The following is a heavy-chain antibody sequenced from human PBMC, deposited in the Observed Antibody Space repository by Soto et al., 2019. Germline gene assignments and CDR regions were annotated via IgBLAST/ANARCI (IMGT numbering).Heavy chain of an antibody. J-gene: IGHJ4*02. D-gene: IGHD6-13*01. V-gene: IGHV3-53*01. CDR3: ARDGRGAAAGVFDY. CDR2: IYSAGST. Sequence: PGGSLRLSCAASGFTVSSNYMSWVRQAPGKGLEWVSVIYSAGSTYYADSVKGRFTISRDNSKNTLYLQMNSLRAEDTAVYYCARDGRGAAAGVFDYWGQGTQVTVSA. CDR1: GFTVSSNY.